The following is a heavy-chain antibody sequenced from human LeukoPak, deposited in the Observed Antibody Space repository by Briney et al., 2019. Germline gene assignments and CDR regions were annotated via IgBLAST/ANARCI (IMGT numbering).Heavy chain of an antibody. Sequence: ASVKVSCTASGYTFTSNYIHWVRQATGQGLEWMGWMNPNSGNTGYAQKFQGRVTMTRNTSISTAYMELSSLRSEDTAVYYCARGRSAGTGLGDYWGQGTLVTVSS. D-gene: IGHD6-13*01. CDR1: GYTFTSNY. V-gene: IGHV1-8*02. CDR3: ARGRSAGTGLGDY. J-gene: IGHJ4*02. CDR2: MNPNSGNT.